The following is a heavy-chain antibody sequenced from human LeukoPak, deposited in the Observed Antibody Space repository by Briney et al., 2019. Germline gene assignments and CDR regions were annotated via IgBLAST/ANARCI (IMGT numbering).Heavy chain of an antibody. CDR3: ARDRIYCSGGSCYSGWFDP. J-gene: IGHJ5*02. CDR2: ISSSSSYT. D-gene: IGHD2-15*01. V-gene: IGHV3-11*05. CDR1: GFTFSDYY. Sequence: GGSLRLSCAASGFTFSDYYMSWIRQAPGKGLEWFSYISSSSSYTNYADSVKGRFTIFRDNAKNSLYLQMNSLRAEDTAVYYCARDRIYCSGGSCYSGWFDPWGQGTLVTVSS.